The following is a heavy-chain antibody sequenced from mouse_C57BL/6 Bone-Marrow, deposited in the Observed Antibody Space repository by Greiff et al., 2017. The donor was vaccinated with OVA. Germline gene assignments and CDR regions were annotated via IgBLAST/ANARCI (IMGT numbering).Heavy chain of an antibody. J-gene: IGHJ4*01. D-gene: IGHD2-12*01. CDR1: EYEFPSHD. V-gene: IGHV5-2*01. Sequence: DVMLVESGGGLVQPGESLKLSCESNEYEFPSHDMSWVRKTPEKRLELVAAINSDGGSTYYPDTMERRFIISRDNTKKTLYLQMSSLRSEDTALYYCARPPAYYTGYYAMDYWGQGTSVTGSS. CDR2: INSDGGST. CDR3: ARPPAYYTGYYAMDY.